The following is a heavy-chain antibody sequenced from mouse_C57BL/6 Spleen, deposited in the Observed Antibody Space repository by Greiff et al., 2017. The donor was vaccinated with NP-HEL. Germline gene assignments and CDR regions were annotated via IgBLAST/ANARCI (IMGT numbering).Heavy chain of an antibody. J-gene: IGHJ3*01. CDR1: GYAFSSSW. V-gene: IGHV1-82*01. CDR2: IYPGDGDT. D-gene: IGHD1-1*01. Sequence: QVQLKQSGPELVKPGASVKISCKASGYAFSSSWMNWVKQRPGKGLEWIGRIYPGDGDTNYNGKFKGKATLTADKSSSTAYMQLSSLTSEDSAVYFCARSGLYYGSSWFAYWGQGTLVTVSA. CDR3: ARSGLYYGSSWFAY.